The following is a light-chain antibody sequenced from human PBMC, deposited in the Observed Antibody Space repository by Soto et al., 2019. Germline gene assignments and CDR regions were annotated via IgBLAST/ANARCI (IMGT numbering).Light chain of an antibody. J-gene: IGKJ3*01. V-gene: IGKV3-20*01. CDR2: GAS. CDR3: QQDGSSPFT. CDR1: QRVSSSY. Sequence: EFVWTQSPGTLSLSPGERATLSCRASQRVSSSYLAWYQQKPGQDPRILIYGASSRATGIPDRFSGSGSGTDFTLTISSLEHQAVAVYYCQQDGSSPFTFGPGTKVDIK.